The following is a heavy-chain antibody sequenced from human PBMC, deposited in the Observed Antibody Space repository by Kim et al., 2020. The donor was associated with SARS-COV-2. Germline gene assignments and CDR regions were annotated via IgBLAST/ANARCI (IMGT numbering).Heavy chain of an antibody. D-gene: IGHD3-22*01. Sequence: ASVKVSCKASGYTFTSYGISWVRQAPGQGLEWMGWISAYNGNTNYAQKLQGRVTMTTDTSTSTAYMELRSLRSDDTAVYYCARERDHYSLDYDSSGYFYYFDYWGQGTLVTVSS. CDR1: GYTFTSYG. CDR2: ISAYNGNT. J-gene: IGHJ4*02. CDR3: ARERDHYSLDYDSSGYFYYFDY. V-gene: IGHV1-18*01.